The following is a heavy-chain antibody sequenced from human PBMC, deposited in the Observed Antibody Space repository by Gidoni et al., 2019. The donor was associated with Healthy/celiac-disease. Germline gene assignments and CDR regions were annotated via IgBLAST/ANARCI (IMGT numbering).Heavy chain of an antibody. Sequence: EVQLVESGGGLVQPGRSLRLSCTASGFTFVDYAMSWVRQAPGKGLGWVGFIRSKAYGGTTEYAASVKGRFTISRDDSKSIAYLQMNSLKTEDTAVYYCTREGGYCSGGSCHWSQGTLVTVSS. CDR1: GFTFVDYA. CDR3: TREGGYCSGGSCH. D-gene: IGHD2-15*01. J-gene: IGHJ4*02. CDR2: IRSKAYGGTT. V-gene: IGHV3-49*04.